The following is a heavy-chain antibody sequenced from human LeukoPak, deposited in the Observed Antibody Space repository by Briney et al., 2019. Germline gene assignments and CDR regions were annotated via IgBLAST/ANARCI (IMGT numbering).Heavy chain of an antibody. CDR1: GFTFNTYS. J-gene: IGHJ6*04. CDR3: AELGITMIGGV. V-gene: IGHV3-21*01. CDR2: VSSHSDYI. D-gene: IGHD3-10*02. Sequence: PGGSLRLSCAASGFTFNTYSMNWVRQAPGKGPEWVSCVSSHSDYIYYADSVKGRFTISRDNAKNSLYLQMNSLRAEDTAVYYCAELGITMIGGVWGKGTTVTISS.